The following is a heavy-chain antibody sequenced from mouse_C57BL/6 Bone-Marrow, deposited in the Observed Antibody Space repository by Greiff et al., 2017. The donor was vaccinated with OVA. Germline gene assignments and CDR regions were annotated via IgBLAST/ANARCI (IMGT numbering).Heavy chain of an antibody. Sequence: QVQLKQSGAELVRPGASVTLSCKASGYTFTDYEMHWVKQTPVHGLEWIGAIDPETGGTAYNQKFKGKAILTADKSSSTAYMELRSLTSEDSAVYYCTRGYSSGSYDYWGQGTTLTVSS. V-gene: IGHV1-15*01. CDR1: GYTFTDYE. J-gene: IGHJ2*01. D-gene: IGHD3-2*02. CDR3: TRGYSSGSYDY. CDR2: IDPETGGT.